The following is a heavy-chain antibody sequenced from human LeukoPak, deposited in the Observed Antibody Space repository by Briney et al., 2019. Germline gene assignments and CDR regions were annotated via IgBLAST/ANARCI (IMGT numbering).Heavy chain of an antibody. CDR3: VGRPYYYYGMDV. CDR1: GFTVNSNS. J-gene: IGHJ6*02. Sequence: GGSLRLSCAASGFTVNSNSMSWVRQATGKGLECVAAIYSGDSTYYPDSVKGRFSISRDNSKNTLYLQMSSLRAEDTAIYYCVGRPYYYYGMDVWGQGTTVTVSS. CDR2: IYSGDST. V-gene: IGHV3-53*01.